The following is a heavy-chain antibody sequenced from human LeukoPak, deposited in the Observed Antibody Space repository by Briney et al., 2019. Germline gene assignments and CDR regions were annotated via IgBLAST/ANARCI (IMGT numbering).Heavy chain of an antibody. CDR2: ISGSGGST. Sequence: GGSLRLSCAASGFTFSSYAMSWVRQAPGKGLEWVSAISGSGGSTYYADSVKGRFTISRDNSKNTLYLQMNSLRAEDTAVYYCAKRDLAVADRYYYYGMDVWGQGTPVTVSS. D-gene: IGHD6-13*01. J-gene: IGHJ6*02. CDR1: GFTFSSYA. CDR3: AKRDLAVADRYYYYGMDV. V-gene: IGHV3-23*01.